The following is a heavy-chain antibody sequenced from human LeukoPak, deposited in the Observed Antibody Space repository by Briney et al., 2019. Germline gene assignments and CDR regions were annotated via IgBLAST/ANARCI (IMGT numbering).Heavy chain of an antibody. V-gene: IGHV4-30-4*08. CDR3: ASRYYDILTGYH. J-gene: IGHJ5*02. CDR2: IYYSGST. CDR1: GGSISSGGYY. Sequence: SETLSLTCTVSGGSISSGGYYWSWIRQPPGKGLEWIGYIYYSGSTYYNPSLKSRVTISVDTSKNQFSLKLSSVTAADTAVYYCASRYYDILTGYHWGQGTLVTVSS. D-gene: IGHD3-9*01.